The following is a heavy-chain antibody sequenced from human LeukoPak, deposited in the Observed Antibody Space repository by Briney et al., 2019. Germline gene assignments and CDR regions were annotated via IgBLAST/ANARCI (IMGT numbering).Heavy chain of an antibody. V-gene: IGHV4-39*07. J-gene: IGHJ3*02. D-gene: IGHD2-21*02. CDR1: GGSISSSSYY. CDR2: IYYSGST. CDR3: ARGAVVTAILDAFDI. Sequence: PSETLSLTCTVSGGSISSSSYYWGWIRQHPGKGLEWIGSIYYSGSTYYNPSLKSRVTISVDTSKNQFSLKLSSVTAADTAVYYCARGAVVTAILDAFDIWGQGTMVTVSS.